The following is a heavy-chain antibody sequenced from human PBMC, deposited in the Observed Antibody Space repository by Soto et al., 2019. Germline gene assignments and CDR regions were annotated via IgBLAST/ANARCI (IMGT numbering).Heavy chain of an antibody. Sequence: GGSLRLSCAASGFTFSSSSMNWVRQAPGKGLEWVSPISSSSSYIYYADSVKGRFTISRDNAKNSLFLQMNSLRAEDTAVYYCAREYYYDNSGYYYDAFDIWGQGTMVTVSS. J-gene: IGHJ3*02. V-gene: IGHV3-21*01. CDR3: AREYYYDNSGYYYDAFDI. CDR2: ISSSSSYI. D-gene: IGHD3-22*01. CDR1: GFTFSSSS.